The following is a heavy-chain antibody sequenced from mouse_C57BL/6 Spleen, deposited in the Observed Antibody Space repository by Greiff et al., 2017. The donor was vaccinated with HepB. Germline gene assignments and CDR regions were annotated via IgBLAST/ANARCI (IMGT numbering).Heavy chain of an antibody. V-gene: IGHV5-17*01. D-gene: IGHD2-2*01. J-gene: IGHJ4*01. CDR2: ISSGSSTI. Sequence: EVKLVESGGGLVKPGGSLKLSCAASGFTFSDYGMHWVRQAPEKGLEWVAYISSGSSTIYYADTVKGRFTISRDNAKNTLFLQMTSLRSEDTAMYYCARRTFMVTTGVYYAMDYWGQGTSVTVSS. CDR3: ARRTFMVTTGVYYAMDY. CDR1: GFTFSDYG.